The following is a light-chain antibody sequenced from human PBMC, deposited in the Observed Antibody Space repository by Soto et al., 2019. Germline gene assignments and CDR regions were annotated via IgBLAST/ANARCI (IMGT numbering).Light chain of an antibody. J-gene: IGLJ1*01. CDR3: SSYTSSSIV. V-gene: IGLV2-14*01. Sequence: QSALTQPASVSGSPGQSITISCTGTSSDVGRYNYVSWYQQHPGKAPKLMIYDVSNRPSGVSNRFSGSKSGNTASLTISGLQAEDEADYYCSSYTSSSIVFGTGTKVTVL. CDR2: DVS. CDR1: SSDVGRYNY.